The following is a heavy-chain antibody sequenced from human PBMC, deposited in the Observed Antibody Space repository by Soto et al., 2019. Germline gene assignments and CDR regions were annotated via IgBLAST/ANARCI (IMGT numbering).Heavy chain of an antibody. J-gene: IGHJ4*02. Sequence: SETLSLTCAVYGGSFSGYYWSWIRQPPGKGLEWIGEINHSGSTNYNPSLKSRVTISIDTSKNQFSLKLTSVTAADTSVYFCARGGMAARHFDYWGQGALVTVSS. CDR1: GGSFSGYY. CDR3: ARGGMAARHFDY. V-gene: IGHV4-34*01. D-gene: IGHD6-6*01. CDR2: INHSGST.